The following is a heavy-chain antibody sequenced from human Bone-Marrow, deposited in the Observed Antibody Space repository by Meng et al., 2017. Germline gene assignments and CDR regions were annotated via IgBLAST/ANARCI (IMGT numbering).Heavy chain of an antibody. Sequence: ASVKVSCKVSGYTLTELSMHWVRQAPGKGLEWMGGFDPEDGETIYAQKFQGRVTMTEDTSTDTAYMELSSLRSEDTAVYYCATASRNYYDSSGYSFDPWGQGTLVIVSS. V-gene: IGHV1-24*01. CDR3: ATASRNYYDSSGYSFDP. D-gene: IGHD3-22*01. J-gene: IGHJ5*02. CDR1: GYTLTELS. CDR2: FDPEDGET.